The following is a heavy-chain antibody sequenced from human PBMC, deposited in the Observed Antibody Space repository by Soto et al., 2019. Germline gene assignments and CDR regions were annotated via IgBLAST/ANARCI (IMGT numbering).Heavy chain of an antibody. CDR2: ISDDGTTK. Sequence: QVQLVESGGAVVQPGRSLRLSCAASGFIFSRYFMHWVRQAPGKGLEWVALISDDGTTKYYADSVTGRFTISRDNSKNTLYLQMNSLSADDTAVYYCTRADLTVTLSVFDPWGQGTLVTVSS. D-gene: IGHD4-17*01. CDR3: TRADLTVTLSVFDP. CDR1: GFIFSRYF. J-gene: IGHJ5*02. V-gene: IGHV3-30-3*01.